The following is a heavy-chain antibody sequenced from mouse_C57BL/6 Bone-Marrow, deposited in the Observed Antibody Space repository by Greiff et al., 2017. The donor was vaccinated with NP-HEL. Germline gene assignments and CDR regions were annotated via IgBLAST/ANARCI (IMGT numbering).Heavy chain of an antibody. CDR2: IDPENCGT. Sequence: VQLQQSGAELVRPGASVTLSCKASGYTFTDYEMHWVKQTPVQGLEWIGAIDPENCGTAYNQKFKGKAILTADKSSSTAYMELRSLTSEDSALYFCTRSHYDGDYYAMDYCGQGTSVTVSS. CDR1: GYTFTDYE. D-gene: IGHD2-3*01. CDR3: TRSHYDGDYYAMDY. J-gene: IGHJ4*01. V-gene: IGHV1-15*01.